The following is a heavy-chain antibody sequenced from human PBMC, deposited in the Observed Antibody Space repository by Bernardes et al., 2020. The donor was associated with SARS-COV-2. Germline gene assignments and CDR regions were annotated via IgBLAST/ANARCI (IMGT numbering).Heavy chain of an antibody. CDR1: GFTFSSYS. J-gene: IGHJ5*02. V-gene: IGHV3-21*01. CDR2: ISSSSSYI. D-gene: IGHD3-10*02. CDR3: ARDSPNYVLENWFDP. Sequence: GGSLRLSCAASGFTFSSYSMNWVRQAPGKGLEWVSSISSSSSYIYYADSVKGRFTISRDNAKNSLYLQMNSLRAEDTAVYYCARDSPNYVLENWFDPWGQGTLVTVSS.